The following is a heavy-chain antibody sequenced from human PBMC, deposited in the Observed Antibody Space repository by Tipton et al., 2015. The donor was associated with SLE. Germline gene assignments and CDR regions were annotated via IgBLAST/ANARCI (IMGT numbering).Heavy chain of an antibody. V-gene: IGHV3-23*01. J-gene: IGHJ4*02. D-gene: IGHD1-1*01. Sequence: SLRLSCAASGFRFSDYYMTWVRQAPGKGLEWVSVISGSGDSTYYADSVKGRFTISRDNSRSTLFLQIDSLRAEDTATFYCAKSTRLLFVEYWGQGALVTVSS. CDR1: GFRFSDYY. CDR3: AKSTRLLFVEY. CDR2: ISGSGDST.